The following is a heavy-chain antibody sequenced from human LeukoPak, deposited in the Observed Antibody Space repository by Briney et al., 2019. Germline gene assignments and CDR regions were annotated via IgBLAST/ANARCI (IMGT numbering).Heavy chain of an antibody. Sequence: ASVKVSCKASGYTFNSYGITWVRQAPGQGLEWMGWINPFNANTAYAQNLQGRVTMTTDTSTNIAYMDLRSLGSDDTAVYYCARDFTPPHCTSTSCPRGGWFDPWGQGTLVTVSS. CDR1: GYTFNSYG. CDR2: INPFNANT. D-gene: IGHD2-2*01. J-gene: IGHJ5*02. CDR3: ARDFTPPHCTSTSCPRGGWFDP. V-gene: IGHV1-18*01.